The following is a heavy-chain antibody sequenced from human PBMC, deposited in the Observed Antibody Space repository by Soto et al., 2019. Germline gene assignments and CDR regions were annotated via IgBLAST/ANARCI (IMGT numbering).Heavy chain of an antibody. J-gene: IGHJ4*02. CDR2: INPNSGNI. CDR3: ARGRALGSYYLFGY. D-gene: IGHD3-10*01. CDR1: GNTFTSYD. V-gene: IGHV1-8*01. Sequence: ASVKVSCKASGNTFTSYDINWVRQATGHGLEWMGWINPNSGNIGYAQKFQGRVTMTRDTAIRTAYMEVSRLRSDDTAVYYCARGRALGSYYLFGYLGQGTLVTVLL.